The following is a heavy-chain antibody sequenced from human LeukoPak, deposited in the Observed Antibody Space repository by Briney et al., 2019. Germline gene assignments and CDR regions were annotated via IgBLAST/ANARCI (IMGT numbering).Heavy chain of an antibody. CDR1: GGSISSGDYY. J-gene: IGHJ3*02. CDR3: ARVRYSGSYYDAFDI. V-gene: IGHV4-30-4*01. D-gene: IGHD1-26*01. CDR2: IYYSGST. Sequence: SETLSLTCTVSGGSISSGDYYWSWIRQPPGKGLEWIGYIYYSGSTYYNPSLKSRVTISVDTSKNQFSLKLSSVTAADTAVYYCARVRYSGSYYDAFDIWGQGTMVTVSS.